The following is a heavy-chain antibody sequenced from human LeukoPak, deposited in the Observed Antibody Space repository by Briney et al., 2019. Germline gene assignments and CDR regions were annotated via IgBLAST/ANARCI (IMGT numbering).Heavy chain of an antibody. CDR3: ARVNYDFWSGYPYYYYYYMDV. V-gene: IGHV4-34*01. Sequence: SETLSLICAVYGGSFSGYYWSWIRQPPGKGLEWIGEINHSGSTNYNPTLKIRVTISVDTSKNQFSLKLSSVTAADTDVYYCARVNYDFWSGYPYYYYYYMDVWGKGTTVTVSS. D-gene: IGHD3-3*01. CDR1: GGSFSGYY. CDR2: INHSGST. J-gene: IGHJ6*03.